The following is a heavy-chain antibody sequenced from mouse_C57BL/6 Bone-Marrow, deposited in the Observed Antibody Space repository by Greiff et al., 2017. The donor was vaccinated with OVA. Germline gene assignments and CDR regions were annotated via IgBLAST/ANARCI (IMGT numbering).Heavy chain of an antibody. V-gene: IGHV1-54*01. D-gene: IGHD1-1*01. Sequence: QVQLQQSGAELVRPGTSVKVSCKASGYAFTNYLIEWVKQRPGQGLEWIGVINPGSGGTNYNEKFKGKATLTADKSSSTAYMQLSSLTSEDSAVYFCACYGLYAMDYWGQGTSVTGSS. J-gene: IGHJ4*01. CDR3: ACYGLYAMDY. CDR2: INPGSGGT. CDR1: GYAFTNYL.